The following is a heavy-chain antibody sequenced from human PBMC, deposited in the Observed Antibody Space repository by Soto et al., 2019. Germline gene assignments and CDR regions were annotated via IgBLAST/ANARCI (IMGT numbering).Heavy chain of an antibody. Sequence: ASVKVSCKASGSTFTNNDVSWVRQATGQGLEWMGWMNPGSGDTGYAQKFQGRVTMTRDISIATAYMELNSLTSEDTAIYYCARMESFGSLNWFDPWGQGTLGTVSS. D-gene: IGHD5-18*01. J-gene: IGHJ5*02. CDR2: MNPGSGDT. V-gene: IGHV1-8*02. CDR3: ARMESFGSLNWFDP. CDR1: GSTFTNND.